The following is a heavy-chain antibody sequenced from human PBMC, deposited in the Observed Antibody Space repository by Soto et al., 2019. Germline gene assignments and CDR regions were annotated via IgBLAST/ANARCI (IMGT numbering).Heavy chain of an antibody. J-gene: IGHJ5*02. CDR1: GASINGGGYY. D-gene: IGHD4-17*01. CDR2: IFYSGSTH. V-gene: IGHV4-31*03. CDR3: ARGGYGDYSIRGFDP. Sequence: QVQLQESGPGLVEPSQTLSLTCTVSGASINGGGYYWSWIRQHPGKGLEWIGYIFYSGSTHYYTPSLESRTAISLDTSKNHFSLTLSSVTAADTAVYYCARGGYGDYSIRGFDPWGQGALVTVSS.